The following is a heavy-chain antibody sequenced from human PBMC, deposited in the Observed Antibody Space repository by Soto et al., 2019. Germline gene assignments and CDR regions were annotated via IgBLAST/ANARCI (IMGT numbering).Heavy chain of an antibody. V-gene: IGHV1-69*02. Sequence: QVQLVQSGAEVKKPGSSVKVSCTASGGTFSSYTISWVRQAPGQGLEWMGRIIPILGIANYAQKFQVSGTITEDKSKSTAYCEPSSLRPEDTAVYYCARAMVRGVDYVMDVWGQGTTVTLSS. J-gene: IGHJ6*02. CDR3: ARAMVRGVDYVMDV. D-gene: IGHD3-10*01. CDR1: GGTFSSYT. CDR2: IIPILGIA.